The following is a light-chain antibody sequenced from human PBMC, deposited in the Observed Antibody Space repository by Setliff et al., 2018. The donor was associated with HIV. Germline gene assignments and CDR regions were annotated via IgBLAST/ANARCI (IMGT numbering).Light chain of an antibody. CDR3: SSSTSSSTYV. CDR2: EVS. Sequence: LAQPASVSGSPGQSITISCTGTSSDVGGYNYVSWYQQHPGKAPKLMIYEVSNRPSGVSNRFSGSKSGNTASLTISGLQAEDEADYYCSSSTSSSTYVFGTGTKVTVL. V-gene: IGLV2-14*01. J-gene: IGLJ1*01. CDR1: SSDVGGYNY.